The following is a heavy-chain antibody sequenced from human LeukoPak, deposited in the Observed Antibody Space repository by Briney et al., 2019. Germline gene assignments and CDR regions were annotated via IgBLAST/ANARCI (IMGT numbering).Heavy chain of an antibody. CDR1: GGSISSYY. Sequence: PSETLSLTCTVSGGSISSYYWSWIRQPPGKGLEWIGYIYYSGSTNYNPSLKSRVTISVDTSKNQFSLKLSSVTAADTAVYYCASVDYGDYYYYGMDVWGQGTTATVSS. D-gene: IGHD4-17*01. CDR2: IYYSGST. V-gene: IGHV4-59*01. CDR3: ASVDYGDYYYYGMDV. J-gene: IGHJ6*02.